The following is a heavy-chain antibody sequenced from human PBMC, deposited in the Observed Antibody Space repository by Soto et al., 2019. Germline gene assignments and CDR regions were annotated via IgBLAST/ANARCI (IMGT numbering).Heavy chain of an antibody. CDR1: GFTFSSYA. V-gene: IGHV3-23*01. CDR2: ISGSGGST. D-gene: IGHD3-22*01. J-gene: IGHJ4*02. CDR3: SRSYYDSSGYHKGRDY. Sequence: GGSLRLSCAASGFTFSSYAMSWVRQAPGKGLEWVSAISGSGGSTYYADSVKGRFTISRDNSKNTLYLQMNSLRAEDTAVYYCSRSYYDSSGYHKGRDYWGQGTLVTVSS.